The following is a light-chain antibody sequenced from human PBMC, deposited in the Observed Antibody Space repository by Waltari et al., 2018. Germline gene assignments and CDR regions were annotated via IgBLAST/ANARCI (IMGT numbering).Light chain of an antibody. J-gene: IGLJ2*01. CDR3: SSYRSGSILV. Sequence: QSALTQPASMSGSPGQSITISCTGTSSDVGGYNYVSWYQQHPGKVPKVMIYEVSNRPSGVSHRFSGSKSGNTASLTISGLQAEDEADYYCSSYRSGSILVFGGGTKVTVL. CDR1: SSDVGGYNY. CDR2: EVS. V-gene: IGLV2-14*01.